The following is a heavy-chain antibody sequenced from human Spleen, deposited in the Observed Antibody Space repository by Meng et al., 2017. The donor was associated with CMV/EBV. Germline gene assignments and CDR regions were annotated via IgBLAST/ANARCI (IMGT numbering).Heavy chain of an antibody. J-gene: IGHJ4*02. CDR3: ARDSLGLDY. Sequence: ASVKVSCKASGYTFTDYYIHWVRQAPGQGLEWMGWINPNSGGTNYAQKFHDRVTMTRDTSISTAYMELSRLRSDDTAVYYCARDSLGLDYWGQGTLVTVSS. V-gene: IGHV1-2*02. CDR1: GYTFTDYY. D-gene: IGHD3-16*01. CDR2: INPNSGGT.